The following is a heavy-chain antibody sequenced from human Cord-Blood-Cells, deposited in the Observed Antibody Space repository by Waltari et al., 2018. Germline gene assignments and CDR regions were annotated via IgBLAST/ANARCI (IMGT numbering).Heavy chain of an antibody. J-gene: IGHJ4*02. V-gene: IGHV1-2*02. CDR1: GYTFTGYY. CDR3: ARDLGLGIEVYFDY. Sequence: QVQLVQSGAEVKKPGASVKVSCKSSGYTFTGYYMYWVRQAPGQGLEWMGWINPNSGGTNYAQKFQGRVTMTRDTSISTAYMELSRLRSDDTAVYYCARDLGLGIEVYFDYWGQGTLVTVSS. D-gene: IGHD7-27*01. CDR2: INPNSGGT.